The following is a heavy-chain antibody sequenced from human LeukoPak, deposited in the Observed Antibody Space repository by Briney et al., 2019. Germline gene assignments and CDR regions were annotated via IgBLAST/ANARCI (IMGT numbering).Heavy chain of an antibody. CDR3: AKGPKFRVRSTPDVRTPLDY. D-gene: IGHD4-17*01. V-gene: IGHV3-9*01. CDR1: GFTLDDYS. J-gene: IGHJ4*02. Sequence: PGRSLRLSCAASGFTLDDYSMHWVRQARGKGLECVSGISWNSGSIGYADSVKGRFTISRDNAKNSLYLQMNSLRAEDTALYYCAKGPKFRVRSTPDVRTPLDYWGQGTLVTVSS. CDR2: ISWNSGSI.